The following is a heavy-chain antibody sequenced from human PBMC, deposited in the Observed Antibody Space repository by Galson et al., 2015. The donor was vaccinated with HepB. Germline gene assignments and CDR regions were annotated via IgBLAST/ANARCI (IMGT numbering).Heavy chain of an antibody. J-gene: IGHJ3*02. V-gene: IGHV6-1*01. Sequence: CAISGDSVSSNSAVWNWIRLSPSRGLEWLGMTYYRSRWYNDYAVSVKSRITINSDTFKNQFSLHLNSVTPEDTAVYYCARSYGGNSIGAFDIWGQGTKVTVSS. CDR1: GDSVSSNSAV. CDR2: TYYRSRWYN. CDR3: ARSYGGNSIGAFDI. D-gene: IGHD4-23*01.